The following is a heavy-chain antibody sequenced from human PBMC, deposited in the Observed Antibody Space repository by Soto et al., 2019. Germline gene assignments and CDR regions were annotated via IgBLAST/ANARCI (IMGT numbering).Heavy chain of an antibody. Sequence: PSETLSLTCTVSGGSISSYYWSWIRQPPGKGLEWIGYIYYSGSTNYNPSLKSRVTISVDTSKNQFSLKLSSVTAADTAVYYCARVAYSSSWDRFDYWGQGTLVTVSS. CDR3: ARVAYSSSWDRFDY. D-gene: IGHD6-13*01. CDR1: GGSISSYY. J-gene: IGHJ4*02. V-gene: IGHV4-59*01. CDR2: IYYSGST.